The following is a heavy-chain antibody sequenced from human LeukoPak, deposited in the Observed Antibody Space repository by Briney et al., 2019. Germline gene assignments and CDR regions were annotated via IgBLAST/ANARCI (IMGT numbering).Heavy chain of an antibody. CDR2: IGTAGDT. Sequence: LSGGSLRLSCAASGFTFSDYDMHWVRQATGKGLEWVSAIGTAGDTYYTGSVKGRFTISGENAKNSLCLQMNSLRAGDTAVYYCARVAKERVGGVYYFDYWGQGTLVTVSS. V-gene: IGHV3-13*01. CDR3: ARVAKERVGGVYYFDY. D-gene: IGHD1-1*01. CDR1: GFTFSDYD. J-gene: IGHJ4*02.